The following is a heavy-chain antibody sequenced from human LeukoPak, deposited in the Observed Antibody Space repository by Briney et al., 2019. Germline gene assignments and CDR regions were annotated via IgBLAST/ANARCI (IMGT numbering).Heavy chain of an antibody. CDR3: ARDLGAITMNDY. D-gene: IGHD3-22*01. J-gene: IGHJ4*02. Sequence: PGGSLRLSCAAPGFTFSSYTMSWVRQAPGKGLEWVSAIINSGTNAFYADSVKGRFTISRDNAKNSLYLQMNSLRAEDTAVYYCARDLGAITMNDYWGQGTLVTVSS. V-gene: IGHV3-21*04. CDR1: GFTFSSYT. CDR2: IINSGTNA.